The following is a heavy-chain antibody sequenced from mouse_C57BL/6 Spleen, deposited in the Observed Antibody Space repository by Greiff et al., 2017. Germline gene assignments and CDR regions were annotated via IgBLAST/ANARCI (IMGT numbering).Heavy chain of an antibody. CDR1: GYTFTSYW. CDR3: ARSTTTVVATRYAMDY. Sequence: QVQLQQPGAELVKPGASVKMSCKASGYTFTSYWITWVKQRPGQGLEWIGDIYPGSGSTNYNEKFKSKATLTVDTSSSTAYMQLSSLTSEDSAVYYCARSTTTVVATRYAMDYWGQGTSVTLSS. V-gene: IGHV1-55*01. CDR2: IYPGSGST. J-gene: IGHJ4*01. D-gene: IGHD1-1*01.